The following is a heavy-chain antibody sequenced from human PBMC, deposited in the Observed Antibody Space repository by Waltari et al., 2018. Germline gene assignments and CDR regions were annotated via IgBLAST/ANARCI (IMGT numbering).Heavy chain of an antibody. V-gene: IGHV4-4*02. Sequence: QLKLQESGPGLVKPSGTLSLTCGVSGDSLRSSDCWSWVRQPPGKGLEWIGQVRGYGRTNYNPPFASRLTMSLDTSNNQFSLRMTSAAAADTAVYYCARDRGRGLYLDSWGPGTLVTVSP. CDR3: ARDRGRGLYLDS. J-gene: IGHJ4*02. D-gene: IGHD2-15*01. CDR2: VRGYGRT. CDR1: GDSLRSSDC.